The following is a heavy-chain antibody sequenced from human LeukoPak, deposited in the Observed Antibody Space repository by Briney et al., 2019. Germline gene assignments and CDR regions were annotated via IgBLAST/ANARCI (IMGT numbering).Heavy chain of an antibody. CDR3: ARDLGYSGFDWAP. CDR2: IYYTGIT. V-gene: IGHV4-59*01. D-gene: IGHD5-12*01. J-gene: IGHJ5*02. Sequence: SETLSLTCTVSGGSITSFFWSWFRQPPGKGLESIGSIYYTGITNYNPSLKSRVTISVDTSKNQFSLKLSSVTAADTAVYYCARDLGYSGFDWAPWGQGTLVTVSS. CDR1: GGSITSFF.